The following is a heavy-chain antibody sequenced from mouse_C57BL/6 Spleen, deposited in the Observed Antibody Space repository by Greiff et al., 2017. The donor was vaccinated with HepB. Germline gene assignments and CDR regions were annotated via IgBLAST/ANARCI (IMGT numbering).Heavy chain of an antibody. CDR2: ISYDGSN. CDR1: GYSITSGYY. V-gene: IGHV3-6*01. CDR3: ATSIYYYGSSSYWYFDV. D-gene: IGHD1-1*01. J-gene: IGHJ1*03. Sequence: ESGPGLVKPSQSLSLTCSVTGYSITSGYYWNWIRQFPGNKLEWMGYISYDGSNNYNPSLKNRISITRDTSKNQFFLKLNSVTTEDTATYCCATSIYYYGSSSYWYFDVWGTGTTVTVSS.